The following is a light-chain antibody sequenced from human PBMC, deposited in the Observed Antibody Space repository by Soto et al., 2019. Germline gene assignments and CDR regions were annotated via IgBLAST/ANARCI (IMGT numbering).Light chain of an antibody. CDR1: SSNIGSNT. Sequence: QSVLTQPPSASGTPGQRVTISCSGRSSNIGSNTVSWYQQFPGTAPKLLIYNTNQRPSGVPDRFSGSKSGTSASLAISGLQSEDEADYYCAAWDDSLIGFYVFGTGTKVTVL. J-gene: IGLJ1*01. V-gene: IGLV1-44*01. CDR2: NTN. CDR3: AAWDDSLIGFYV.